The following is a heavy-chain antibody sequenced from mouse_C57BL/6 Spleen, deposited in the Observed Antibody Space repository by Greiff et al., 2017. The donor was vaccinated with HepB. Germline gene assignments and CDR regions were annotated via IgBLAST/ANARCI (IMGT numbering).Heavy chain of an antibody. V-gene: IGHV1-59*01. J-gene: IGHJ3*01. CDR2: IDPSDSYT. Sequence: QVQLQQPGAELVRPGTSVKLSCKASGYTFTSYWMHWVKQRPGQGLEWIGVIDPSDSYTNYNQKFKGKATLTVDTSSSTAYMQLSSLTSEDSAVYYCAREDSSGSFAYWGQGTLVTVSA. D-gene: IGHD3-2*02. CDR1: GYTFTSYW. CDR3: AREDSSGSFAY.